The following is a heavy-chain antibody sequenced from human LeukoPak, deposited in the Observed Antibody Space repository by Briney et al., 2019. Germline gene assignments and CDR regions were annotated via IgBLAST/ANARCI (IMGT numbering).Heavy chain of an antibody. CDR1: GYTFTSYQ. Sequence: ASVKVSCKASGYTFTSYQINWVRQVTGQGLEWMEWMNPDNGNTGFAQNFQGRVTMTRNISISTAYMALSSLRSGDTAVYYCARGHVLVPAATDYWGQGTLVTVSS. V-gene: IGHV1-8*01. D-gene: IGHD2-2*01. CDR2: MNPDNGNT. CDR3: ARGHVLVPAATDY. J-gene: IGHJ4*02.